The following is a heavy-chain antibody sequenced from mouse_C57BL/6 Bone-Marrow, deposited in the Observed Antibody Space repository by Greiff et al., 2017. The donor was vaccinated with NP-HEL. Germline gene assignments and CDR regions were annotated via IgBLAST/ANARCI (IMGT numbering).Heavy chain of an antibody. CDR3: ASPPRGQLRLRRAWFAY. V-gene: IGHV1-59*01. J-gene: IGHJ3*01. CDR2: IDPSDSYT. Sequence: QVQLQQPGAELVRPGTSVKLSCKASGYTFTSYWMHWVKQRPGQGLEWIGVIDPSDSYTNYNQKFKGQATLTVDTSSSTAYMQLSSLTSEDSAVCYCASPPRGQLRLRRAWFAYWGQGTLVTVSA. D-gene: IGHD3-2*02. CDR1: GYTFTSYW.